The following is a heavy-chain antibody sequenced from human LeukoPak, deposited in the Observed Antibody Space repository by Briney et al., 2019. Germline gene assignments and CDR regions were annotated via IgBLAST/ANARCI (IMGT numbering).Heavy chain of an antibody. Sequence: PGGSLRLSCAASGFTFSSYEMNWVRQAPGKGLEWVSYISSSGSTIYYADSVKGQFTISRDNAKNSLYLQMNSLRAEDTAVYYCARDQGYHYYYGMDVWGQGTTVTVSS. CDR3: ARDQGYHYYYGMDV. CDR2: ISSSGSTI. J-gene: IGHJ6*02. CDR1: GFTFSSYE. V-gene: IGHV3-48*03.